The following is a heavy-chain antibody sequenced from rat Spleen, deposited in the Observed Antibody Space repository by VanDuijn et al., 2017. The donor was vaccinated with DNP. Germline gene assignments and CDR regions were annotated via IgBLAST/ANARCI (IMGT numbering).Heavy chain of an antibody. V-gene: IGHV5-19*01. D-gene: IGHD5-1*01. CDR1: GFTFSNSG. CDR3: TRGGAFYFDY. Sequence: EVQLVESGGGLVQPGRSLKLSCAASGFTFSNSGMHWIRQAPTKGLEWVACIGPSGRYTYYRDSVKGRFSVSRDDASGNVYLQMDSLRSEDTATYFCTRGGAFYFDYWGQGVMVTVSS. CDR2: IGPSGRYT. J-gene: IGHJ2*01.